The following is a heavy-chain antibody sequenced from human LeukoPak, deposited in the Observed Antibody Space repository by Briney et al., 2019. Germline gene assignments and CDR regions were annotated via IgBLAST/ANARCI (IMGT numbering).Heavy chain of an antibody. Sequence: GGSLRLSCAASGSPFSDHYMDWVRQAPGKGVEWLGRIRNKANSYTTGYAASVKGRFTISSDDSKNSLYLQMNSLKCEDTAVYYCAREWDSGSYYLGYFDYWGQGTLVTVSS. D-gene: IGHD1-26*01. CDR1: GSPFSDHY. CDR3: AREWDSGSYYLGYFDY. V-gene: IGHV3-72*01. J-gene: IGHJ4*02. CDR2: IRNKANSYTT.